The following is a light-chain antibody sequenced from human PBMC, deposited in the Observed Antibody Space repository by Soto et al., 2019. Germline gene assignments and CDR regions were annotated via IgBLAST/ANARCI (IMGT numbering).Light chain of an antibody. J-gene: IGKJ1*01. CDR2: GAS. CDR1: QSVSSSY. CDR3: QHTLKWPPT. Sequence: EIVLTQSPATLSLSPGERATLSCRASQSVSSSYLAWYQQKPGQAPRLLIYGASSRATGIPDRFSGSGSGTDFTLTISSLQSEDFALYYCQHTLKWPPTFGQGTKV. V-gene: IGKV3D-20*02.